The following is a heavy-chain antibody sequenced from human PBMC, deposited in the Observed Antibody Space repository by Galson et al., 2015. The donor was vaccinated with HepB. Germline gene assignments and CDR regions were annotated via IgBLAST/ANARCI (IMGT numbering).Heavy chain of an antibody. D-gene: IGHD3-22*01. CDR3: ARAEVYYYDSSGYSYWYFDL. CDR2: ISSSSSYT. J-gene: IGHJ2*01. Sequence: SLRLSCAASGFTFSDYYMSWIRQAPGKGLEWVSYISSSSSYTNYADSVKGRFTISRDNAKNSLYLQMNSLRAEDTAVYYCARAEVYYYDSSGYSYWYFDLWGRGTLVTVSS. V-gene: IGHV3-11*06. CDR1: GFTFSDYY.